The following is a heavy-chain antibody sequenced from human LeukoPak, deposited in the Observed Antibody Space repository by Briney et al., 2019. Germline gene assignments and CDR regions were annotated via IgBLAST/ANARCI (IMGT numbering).Heavy chain of an antibody. CDR2: IYYSGST. J-gene: IGHJ4*02. V-gene: IGHV4-31*03. CDR1: GGSISGGGYY. CDR3: ARGWTAMVNFDY. D-gene: IGHD5-18*01. Sequence: SQTLSLTCTVSGGSISGGGYYWSWIRQHPGKGLEWIGYIYYSGSTYYNPSLKSRVTISVDTSKNQFSLKLSSVTAADTAVYYCARGWTAMVNFDYWGQGTLVTVSS.